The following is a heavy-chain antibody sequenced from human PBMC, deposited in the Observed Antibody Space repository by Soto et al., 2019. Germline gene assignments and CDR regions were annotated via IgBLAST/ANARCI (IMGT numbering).Heavy chain of an antibody. CDR1: GGAVNSGSYY. Sequence: PSETLSLTCTVSGGAVNSGSYYWSWIRQPPGKGLEWIGYIYYSGSTNYNPSLKSRVTFSVDTSKNQFSLKLSSVTAADTAVYYCATAYPATATTGFDAFDIWGQGTMVTVSS. CDR3: ATAYPATATTGFDAFDI. D-gene: IGHD4-17*01. CDR2: IYYSGST. J-gene: IGHJ3*02. V-gene: IGHV4-61*01.